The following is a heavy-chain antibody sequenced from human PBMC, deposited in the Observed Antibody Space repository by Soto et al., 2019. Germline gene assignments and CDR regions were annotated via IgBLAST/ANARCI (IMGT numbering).Heavy chain of an antibody. CDR3: ARSWAYYYASGTNYGGIIVYYFNY. V-gene: IGHV3-48*01. D-gene: IGHD3-10*01. Sequence: EVQLVESGGGLVQPGGSLRLSCAASGFTFSGYSVNWVRQAPGRGLEWVSYISSSSSTIYYADSVKGRFTISRDDAKNSLYLQMNSLSAEDMAVYYCARSWAYYYASGTNYGGIIVYYFNYWGQGTLVTVSS. CDR1: GFTFSGYS. CDR2: ISSSSSTI. J-gene: IGHJ4*02.